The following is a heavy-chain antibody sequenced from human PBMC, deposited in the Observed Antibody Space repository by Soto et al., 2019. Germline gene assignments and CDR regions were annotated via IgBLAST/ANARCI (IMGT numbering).Heavy chain of an antibody. V-gene: IGHV1-69*13. Sequence: SVKVSCKASGGAFSGHAISWLRQAPGQGLEWMGQIIPFFKGTKYAQKFQGRVTITADDSTGTAYMDLSSLTSEDTAVYYCARDVPLNYYDSTYSYYALDVWGQGTTVTVS. D-gene: IGHD3-22*01. CDR1: GGAFSGHA. CDR3: ARDVPLNYYDSTYSYYALDV. J-gene: IGHJ6*02. CDR2: IIPFFKGT.